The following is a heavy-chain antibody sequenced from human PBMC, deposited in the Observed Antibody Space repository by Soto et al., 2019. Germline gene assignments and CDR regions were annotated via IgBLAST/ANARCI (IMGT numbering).Heavy chain of an antibody. CDR1: GFTFSSYA. J-gene: IGHJ4*02. V-gene: IGHV3-23*01. D-gene: IGHD3-16*01. CDR2: ISGSGDGT. Sequence: GGSLRLSCAASGFTFSSYAMNWVRLAPGKGLEWVSTISGSGDGTNYADSVKGRFTISKDSSKNTLYLQMNSLRAEDTAVYYCAKGLGAVNYKFDYWGQGTLVTVSS. CDR3: AKGLGAVNYKFDY.